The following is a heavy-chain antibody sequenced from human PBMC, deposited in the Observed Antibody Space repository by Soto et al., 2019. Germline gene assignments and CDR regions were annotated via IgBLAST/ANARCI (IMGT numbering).Heavy chain of an antibody. CDR1: GYTFTGYY. V-gene: IGHV1-2*02. J-gene: IGHJ4*03. D-gene: IGHD6-13*01. Sequence: ASLKVSCKASGYTFTGYYMRWVRQAPGQGLEWMGWINPNSGGTNYAQKFQGRVTMTRDTSISTAYMELSRLRSDDTAVYYCARVGAAALGYFDYWGQGTLVTVSS. CDR3: ARVGAAALGYFDY. CDR2: INPNSGGT.